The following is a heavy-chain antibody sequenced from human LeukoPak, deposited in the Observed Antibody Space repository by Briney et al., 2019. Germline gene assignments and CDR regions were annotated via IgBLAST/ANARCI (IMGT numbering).Heavy chain of an antibody. Sequence: PSETLSLTCAVYGGSFSGYYWSWIRQPPGKGLEWIGEINHSGSTNYNPSPKSRVTISVDTSKNQFSLKLSSVTAADTAVYYCAGKVANDYVYWFDPWGQGTLVTVSS. CDR2: INHSGST. V-gene: IGHV4-34*01. J-gene: IGHJ5*01. CDR3: AGKVANDYVYWFDP. D-gene: IGHD4-17*01. CDR1: GGSFSGYY.